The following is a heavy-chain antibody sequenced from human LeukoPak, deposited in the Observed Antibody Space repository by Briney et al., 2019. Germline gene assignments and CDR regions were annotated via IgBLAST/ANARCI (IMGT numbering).Heavy chain of an antibody. Sequence: ASVKVSCKASGYTFTTYGLSWVRQAPGQGLEWLGWISTYDDNIKYAQSLQGRLTLTIDTSTSTAYMELRSLTSDDTAVYYCARGRGDYGGNHFDYWGQGTLVTVSS. CDR3: ARGRGDYGGNHFDY. CDR1: GYTFTTYG. D-gene: IGHD4-23*01. J-gene: IGHJ4*02. V-gene: IGHV1-18*01. CDR2: ISTYDDNI.